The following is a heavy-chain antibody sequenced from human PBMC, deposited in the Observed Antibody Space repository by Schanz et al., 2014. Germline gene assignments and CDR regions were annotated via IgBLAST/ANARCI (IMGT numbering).Heavy chain of an antibody. V-gene: IGHV1-46*03. D-gene: IGHD6-13*01. Sequence: QLMQSGSEVRKPGASVKVSCKASGYTFTSYYMHWVRQAPGQGLEWMGIINPSGGSTSYAQKFQSRVTMTRDTSTSTVYMELSSLRSEDTAVYYCARDGEAAAGCDYWGQGTLVAVSS. CDR1: GYTFTSYY. J-gene: IGHJ4*02. CDR2: INPSGGST. CDR3: ARDGEAAAGCDY.